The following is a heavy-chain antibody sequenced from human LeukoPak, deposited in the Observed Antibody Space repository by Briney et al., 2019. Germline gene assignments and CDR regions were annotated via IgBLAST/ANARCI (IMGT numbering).Heavy chain of an antibody. V-gene: IGHV4-61*01. D-gene: IGHD2-21*01. Sequence: SETLSLTCTVSGGSISSSSYYWSWVRQPPGKGLEWIGYIYYSGSTNYNPSLKSRVTISVDTSKNQFSLKLSSVTAADTAVYYCARSTSGWGSGGFDYWGQGTLVTVSS. CDR2: IYYSGST. J-gene: IGHJ4*02. CDR3: ARSTSGWGSGGFDY. CDR1: GGSISSSSYY.